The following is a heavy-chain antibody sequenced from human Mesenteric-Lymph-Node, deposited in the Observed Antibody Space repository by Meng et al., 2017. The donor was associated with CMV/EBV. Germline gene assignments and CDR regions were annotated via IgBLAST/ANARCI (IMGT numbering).Heavy chain of an antibody. CDR3: ARHQRWLKSEGGFNY. Sequence: GQLQQLVSGLLKPSGTLSLTLAVYGGSFSCYYWSWIRQRPGKGLEWIGEINHSGSTNYNPSLKRRVTISVDTAKNQFSLKLSSVTAADTAVYYCARHQRWLKSEGGFNYWGQGTLVTVSS. D-gene: IGHD4-23*01. V-gene: IGHV4-34*01. CDR2: INHSGST. J-gene: IGHJ4*02. CDR1: GGSFSCYY.